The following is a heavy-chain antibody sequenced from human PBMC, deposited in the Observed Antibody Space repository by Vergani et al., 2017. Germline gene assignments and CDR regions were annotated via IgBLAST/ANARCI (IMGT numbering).Heavy chain of an antibody. CDR3: ARAGEGYCSSTTCFFYYMDV. J-gene: IGHJ6*03. CDR2: IFPIYGIA. CDR1: GGTFGTYG. V-gene: IGHV1-69*01. Sequence: QVQLVQSGAEVKKPGSSVKVSCKASGGTFGTYGFNWVRQAPGQGLEWVGGIFPIYGIANYGRKFQGRVTITADEATSTLYMELGGLRSDDTAVYYCARAGEGYCSSTTCFFYYMDVWGKGTTVTVSS. D-gene: IGHD2-2*01.